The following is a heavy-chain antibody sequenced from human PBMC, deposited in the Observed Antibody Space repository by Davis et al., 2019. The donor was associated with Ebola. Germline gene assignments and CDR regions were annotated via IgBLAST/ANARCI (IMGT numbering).Heavy chain of an antibody. J-gene: IGHJ4*02. D-gene: IGHD6-19*01. V-gene: IGHV3-7*03. CDR1: GFIFTNYW. Sequence: GESLKISCAASGFIFTNYWMSWVRQAPGKGLEWVANINQDGRSKDYVDSVKGRFTISRDNAKNSLYLQMNSLSTEDTALYYCVKDYSGWYEFFFDHWGQGTLVTVSS. CDR2: INQDGRSK. CDR3: VKDYSGWYEFFFDH.